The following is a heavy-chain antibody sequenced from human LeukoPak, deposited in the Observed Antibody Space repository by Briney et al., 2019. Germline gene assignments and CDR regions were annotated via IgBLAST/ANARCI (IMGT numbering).Heavy chain of an antibody. CDR1: GYTFTSYY. CDR2: INPSGGST. CDR3: ARDYAAAVARWGFGQSWFDP. D-gene: IGHD6-13*01. J-gene: IGHJ5*02. Sequence: ASVKVSCKASGYTFTSYYMHWVRQAPGQGLEWMGIINPSGGSTSYAQKFQGRVTMTRDMSTSTVYMELSSLRSEDMAVYYCARDYAAAVARWGFGQSWFDPWGQGTLVTVSS. V-gene: IGHV1-46*01.